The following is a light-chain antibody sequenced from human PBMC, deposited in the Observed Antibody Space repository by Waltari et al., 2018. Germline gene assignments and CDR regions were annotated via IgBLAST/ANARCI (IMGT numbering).Light chain of an antibody. J-gene: IGKJ5*01. CDR3: QQYNPWPPIT. Sequence: EIVMTQSPATLSVSPGERATLSCRASQSVSTNVAWYQQKPGQPPRLLISDASTRATAVPARFSGSGSGTEFTLTISSLQSEDSAVYYCQQYNPWPPITFGHGTQLEIK. CDR1: QSVSTN. CDR2: DAS. V-gene: IGKV3-15*01.